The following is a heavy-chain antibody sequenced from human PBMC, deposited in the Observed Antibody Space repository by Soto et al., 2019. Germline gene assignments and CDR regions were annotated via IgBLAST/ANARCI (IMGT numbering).Heavy chain of an antibody. CDR1: GGSISSGGYS. V-gene: IGHV4-30-2*01. D-gene: IGHD2-15*01. CDR2: IYHSGST. CDR3: ARASGYCSGGSCPVGWFDP. J-gene: IGHJ5*02. Sequence: QLQLQESGSGLVKPSQTLSLTCAVSGGSISSGGYSWSWIRQPPGKGLEWIGYIYHSGSTYYNPSIKSRVTMSVDRSKNQFSLKLSSVTAADTAVYYCARASGYCSGGSCPVGWFDPWGQGTLVTVSS.